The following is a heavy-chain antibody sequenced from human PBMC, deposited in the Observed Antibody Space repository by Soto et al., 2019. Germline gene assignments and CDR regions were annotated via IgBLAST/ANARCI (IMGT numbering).Heavy chain of an antibody. V-gene: IGHV1-69*02. D-gene: IGHD1-1*01. J-gene: IGHJ4*02. CDR1: GGTFSSYT. CDR3: ARAVGTDDYFDY. Sequence: QVQLVQSGAEVKKPGSSVKVSCKASGGTFSSYTISWVRQAPGQGLEWMGRIIPILGIANYAQKFQGRVTITADKSTSTAYMELSSLRSDDTAVYYCARAVGTDDYFDYWGQGTLVTVSS. CDR2: IIPILGIA.